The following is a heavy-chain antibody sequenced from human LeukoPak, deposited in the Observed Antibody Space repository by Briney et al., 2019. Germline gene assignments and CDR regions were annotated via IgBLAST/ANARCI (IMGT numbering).Heavy chain of an antibody. CDR2: IAYDGSNK. CDR3: AKFDGYSSGWPPDY. V-gene: IGHV3-30*18. CDR1: GFAFNTYG. D-gene: IGHD6-19*01. J-gene: IGHJ4*02. Sequence: GGSLRLSCVAAGFAFNTYGMHWVRQAPGKGLEWVAAIAYDGSNKYYAGSLRGRFTISRDNSKNTLYLQMNSLRVEDTAVYYCAKFDGYSSGWPPDYWGQGTLVTVSS.